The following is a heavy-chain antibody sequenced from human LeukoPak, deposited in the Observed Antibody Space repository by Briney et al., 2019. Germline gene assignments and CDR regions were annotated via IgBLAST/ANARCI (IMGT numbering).Heavy chain of an antibody. CDR1: GGSISSSSYY. V-gene: IGHV4-39*07. CDR3: ARGVTIFGVGNFDY. Sequence: SETLSLTCTVSGGSISSSSYYWGWIRQPPGKGLEWIGSIYYSGSTYYNPSLKSRVTISVDTSKNQFSLKLSSVTAADTAVYYCARGVTIFGVGNFDYWGQGTLSPSPQ. CDR2: IYYSGST. D-gene: IGHD3-3*01. J-gene: IGHJ4*02.